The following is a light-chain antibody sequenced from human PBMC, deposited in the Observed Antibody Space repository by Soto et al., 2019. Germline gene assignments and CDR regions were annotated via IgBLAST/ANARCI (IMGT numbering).Light chain of an antibody. CDR2: DVT. CDR3: SSYTISSTYV. V-gene: IGLV2-14*01. J-gene: IGLJ1*01. CDR1: SSDVGAYNY. Sequence: QSVLTQAASVSGSPGQSIGISCTGTSSDVGAYNYVSWYQQYPGKAPKLVIYDVTNRPSGVSNRFSGSKSGSTASLTISGLQAEDEADYYCSSYTISSTYVFGTGTKVTVL.